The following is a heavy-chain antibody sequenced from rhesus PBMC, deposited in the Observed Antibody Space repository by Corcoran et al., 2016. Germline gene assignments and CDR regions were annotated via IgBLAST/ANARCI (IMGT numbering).Heavy chain of an antibody. CDR3: AKDSGYLDY. V-gene: IGHV5-20*01. D-gene: IGHD1-44*01. Sequence: EVQLEQSGDEGNSYGEPLKIFCKTPGYNSTRKCNSWVRKITGIDLEGMGAIDPSDSDTRYNPSFQGQVTISADKSISTAYLQWSRLKASDTATYYCAKDSGYLDYWGQGVLVTVSS. CDR2: IDPSDSDT. J-gene: IGHJ4*01. CDR1: GYNSTRKC.